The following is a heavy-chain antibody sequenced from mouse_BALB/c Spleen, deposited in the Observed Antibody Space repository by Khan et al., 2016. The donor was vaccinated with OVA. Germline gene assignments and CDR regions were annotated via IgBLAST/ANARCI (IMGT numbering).Heavy chain of an antibody. V-gene: IGHV3-2*02. CDR2: ISYSGNT. CDR3: ARIYGGDFDY. Sequence: EVQLQESGPGLVKPSQSLSLTCTVTGYSITSDYAWNWIRQFPGNKLEWMGYISYSGNTKYNPSLKSRISITRDTSENQFFLTLNSVTIEDTATYYCARIYGGDFDYWGKGTTLTVSS. CDR1: GYSITSDYA. J-gene: IGHJ2*01. D-gene: IGHD1-1*01.